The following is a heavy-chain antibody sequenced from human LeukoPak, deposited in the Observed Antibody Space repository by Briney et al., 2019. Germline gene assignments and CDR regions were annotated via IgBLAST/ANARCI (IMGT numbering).Heavy chain of an antibody. V-gene: IGHV3-74*01. CDR1: GFTFNSYA. CDR3: ASFSLFYFDSSGYYSDY. CDR2: INDDGSDT. D-gene: IGHD3-22*01. J-gene: IGHJ4*02. Sequence: GGSLRLSCAASGFTFNSYAFNWVRQAPGKGLEWVSRINDDGSDTSYADSVKGRFTISRDNAQNTLYLQMHSLRAEDTAIYYCASFSLFYFDSSGYYSDYWGQGVRVIVSS.